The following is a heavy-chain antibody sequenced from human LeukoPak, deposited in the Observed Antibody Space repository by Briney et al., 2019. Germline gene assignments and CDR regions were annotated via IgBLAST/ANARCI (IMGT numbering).Heavy chain of an antibody. Sequence: PGGSLRPSCAASGFTFSSYWMTWVRQAPEKGLEWVGSIKQDGSDKYYVESVKGRFTISRDNAKNSLYLQMNSLRVEDTAVYYCARYFDSSGFSHIRFDYWGQGALVTVSS. CDR2: IKQDGSDK. J-gene: IGHJ4*02. D-gene: IGHD3-22*01. V-gene: IGHV3-7*01. CDR1: GFTFSSYW. CDR3: ARYFDSSGFSHIRFDY.